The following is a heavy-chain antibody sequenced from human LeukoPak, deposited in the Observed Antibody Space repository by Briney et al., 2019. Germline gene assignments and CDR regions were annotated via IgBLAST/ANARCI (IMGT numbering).Heavy chain of an antibody. D-gene: IGHD6-13*01. CDR2: FDPEDGET. V-gene: IGHV1-24*01. Sequence: ASVKVSCKVSGYTLTELSMHWVRQAPGKGLEWMGGFDPEDGETIYAQKFQGRVTMTEDTSTDTAYMELSSLRSEDTAVYYCATDVPRRAAEGYDYWGQGTLATVSS. CDR1: GYTLTELS. J-gene: IGHJ4*02. CDR3: ATDVPRRAAEGYDY.